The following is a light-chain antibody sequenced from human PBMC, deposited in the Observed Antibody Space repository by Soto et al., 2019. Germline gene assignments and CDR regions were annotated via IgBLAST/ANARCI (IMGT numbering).Light chain of an antibody. CDR2: SAS. CDR1: QGIIKY. CDR3: QKYNSSPALI. V-gene: IGKV1-27*01. Sequence: DIQMTQSPSSLSASVGDRVTITCRASQGIIKYLAWYQQKPGKVPKLLIYSASTLQSGVPSRFSGSGSGTDFTLTISSLQPEDVATYYCQKYNSSPALIFGGGTKVEI. J-gene: IGKJ4*01.